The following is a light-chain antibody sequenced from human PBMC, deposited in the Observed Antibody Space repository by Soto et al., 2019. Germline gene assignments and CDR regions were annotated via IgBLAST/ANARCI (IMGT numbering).Light chain of an antibody. V-gene: IGKV1-39*01. CDR2: AAS. CDR1: QSISRY. J-gene: IGKJ2*01. Sequence: DIQMTQSPSSLSASVGDRVTITCRASQSISRYLNWYQQKPGKAPKLLIYAASSLQSGVPSRFSGSGSGTDFTLTISSLQPEDFATYYCQQSYSNPPYTFGQGTQLEIK. CDR3: QQSYSNPPYT.